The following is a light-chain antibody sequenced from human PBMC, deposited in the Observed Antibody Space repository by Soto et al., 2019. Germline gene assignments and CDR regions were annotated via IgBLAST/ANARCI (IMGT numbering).Light chain of an antibody. CDR2: AAS. J-gene: IGKJ4*01. CDR3: QQTYRTPLT. CDR1: QYIGRY. V-gene: IGKV1-39*01. Sequence: DIQITQSPSALSASVGDRVTITCRAGQYIGRYLNWYQQKPGKAPKLLIYAASSLHSGVPSRFSGSGSGTDFTLTISSPQPEDFATYSCQQTYRTPLTFGGGTKVDIK.